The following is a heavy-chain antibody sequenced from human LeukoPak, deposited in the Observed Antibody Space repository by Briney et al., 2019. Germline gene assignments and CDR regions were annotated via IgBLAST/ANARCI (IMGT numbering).Heavy chain of an antibody. J-gene: IGHJ4*02. Sequence: GGSLRLSCTASGFSFSGHWMHWARQLPGKGLVWVSRISPTGSTTSYTDSVKGRFTVSRDNAKNTLYLQVNSLRAEDTAVYYCARGPNSNWSGLDFWGQGTLLTVSS. V-gene: IGHV3-74*01. CDR2: ISPTGSTT. D-gene: IGHD6-6*01. CDR1: GFSFSGHW. CDR3: ARGPNSNWSGLDF.